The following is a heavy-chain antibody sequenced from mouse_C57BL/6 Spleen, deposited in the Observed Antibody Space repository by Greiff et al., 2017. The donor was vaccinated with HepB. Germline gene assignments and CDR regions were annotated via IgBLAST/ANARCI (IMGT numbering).Heavy chain of an antibody. J-gene: IGHJ3*01. Sequence: EVKLMESGPGLVKPSQSLSLTCSVTGYSITSGYYWNWIRQFPGNKLEWMGYISYDGSNNYNPSLKNRISITRDTSKNQFFLKLNSVTTEDTATYYCAKVYDYLDVGFAYWGQGTLVTVSA. D-gene: IGHD2-4*01. CDR2: ISYDGSN. V-gene: IGHV3-6*01. CDR3: AKVYDYLDVGFAY. CDR1: GYSITSGYY.